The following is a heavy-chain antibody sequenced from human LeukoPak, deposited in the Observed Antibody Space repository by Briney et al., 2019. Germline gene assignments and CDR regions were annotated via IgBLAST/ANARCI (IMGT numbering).Heavy chain of an antibody. CDR3: ATGVFWRGYSPYYYYYMDV. J-gene: IGHJ6*03. CDR1: GYTLTELS. CDR2: FDPEDGET. V-gene: IGHV1-24*01. D-gene: IGHD3-3*01. Sequence: ASVKVSCKVSGYTLTELSMHWVRQAPGKGLEWMGGFDPEDGETIYAQKFQGRVTMTEDTSTDTAYMELSSLRSEDTAVYYCATGVFWRGYSPYYYYYMDVWGKGTTVTVSS.